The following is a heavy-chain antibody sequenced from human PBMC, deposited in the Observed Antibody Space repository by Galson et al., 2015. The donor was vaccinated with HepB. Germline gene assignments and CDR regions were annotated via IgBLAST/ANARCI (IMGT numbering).Heavy chain of an antibody. Sequence: SLRLSCAASGFIFRRYTMNWVRQAPGKGLEWVASISSSTTYIYYAPSVGGRFTISRDNARNSLYLQMDSLRNEDTAVYYCARTYDILTEGFDYWGQGTLVTVSS. J-gene: IGHJ4*02. D-gene: IGHD3-9*01. CDR1: GFIFRRYT. V-gene: IGHV3-21*01. CDR2: ISSSTTYI. CDR3: ARTYDILTEGFDY.